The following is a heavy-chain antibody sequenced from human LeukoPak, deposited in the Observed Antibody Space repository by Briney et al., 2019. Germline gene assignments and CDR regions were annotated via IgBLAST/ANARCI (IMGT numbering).Heavy chain of an antibody. CDR3: ASLPWLVRWIYY. D-gene: IGHD6-19*01. CDR1: GFTLSTYW. V-gene: IGHV3-74*01. Sequence: PGGSLRLSCAASGFTLSTYWMHWVRQAPGKGLVWVSRINSDGTTTTYADSVKGRFTISRDNARNSLYLQMNNLRAEDTAVYFCASLPWLVRWIYYWGQGTLVTVSS. J-gene: IGHJ4*02. CDR2: INSDGTTT.